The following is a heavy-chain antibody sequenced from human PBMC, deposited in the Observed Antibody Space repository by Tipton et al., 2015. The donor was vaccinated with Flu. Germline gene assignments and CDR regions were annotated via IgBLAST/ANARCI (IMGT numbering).Heavy chain of an antibody. V-gene: IGHV4-59*01. J-gene: IGHJ6*02. Sequence: GLVKPSETLSLICSVSNGSISNYYWSWIRQPPGKGLEWIGYISYSGSTNYNPSLQSRLSISVDSSKNQLSLKLTSVTAADTAVYYCARARAPYYYYAMDVWGQGATVTVS. CDR2: ISYSGST. CDR3: ARARAPYYYYAMDV. D-gene: IGHD3-10*01. CDR1: NGSISNYY.